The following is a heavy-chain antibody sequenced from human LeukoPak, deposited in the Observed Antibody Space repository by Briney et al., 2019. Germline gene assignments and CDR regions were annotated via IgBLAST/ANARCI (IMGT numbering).Heavy chain of an antibody. CDR2: IIPIFGTA. J-gene: IGHJ5*02. CDR3: ARDMSRTYYDLSVRWFDP. Sequence: ASVKVSCKASGGTFSSYAISWVRQAPGQGLEWMGGIIPIFGTANYAQKFQGRVTITTDESTSTAYMELSSLRSEDTAVYYCARDMSRTYYDLSVRWFDPWGQGTLVTVSS. CDR1: GGTFSSYA. D-gene: IGHD3-3*01. V-gene: IGHV1-69*05.